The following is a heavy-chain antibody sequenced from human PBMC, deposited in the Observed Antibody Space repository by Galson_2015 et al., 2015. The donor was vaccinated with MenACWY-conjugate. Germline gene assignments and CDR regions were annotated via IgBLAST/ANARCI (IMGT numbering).Heavy chain of an antibody. CDR3: AKDLASGGNSLWFFDL. CDR2: ISGSGDNT. J-gene: IGHJ2*01. Sequence: SLRLSCAASGFTFSSYAMSWVRQAPGKGLEWVSAISGSGDNTYYADSVKGRFTISRGNSRNTLYLQMNSLRAEDTAVYYCAKDLASGGNSLWFFDLWGRGTLVTVSS. V-gene: IGHV3-23*01. CDR1: GFTFSSYA. D-gene: IGHD4-23*01.